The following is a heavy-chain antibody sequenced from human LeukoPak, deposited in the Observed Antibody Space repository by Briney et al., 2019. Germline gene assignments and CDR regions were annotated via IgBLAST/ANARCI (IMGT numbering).Heavy chain of an antibody. CDR2: INHSGST. V-gene: IGHV4-34*01. Sequence: SETLSLTCAVYGGSFSGYYWSWIRQPPGKGLEWIGEINHSGSTNYNPSLKSRVTISVDTSKNQFSLKLSSVTAADTAVYYCARRPGDGYYYYYYMDVWGKGTTVTVSS. J-gene: IGHJ6*03. D-gene: IGHD3-10*01. CDR1: GGSFSGYY. CDR3: ARRPGDGYYYYYYMDV.